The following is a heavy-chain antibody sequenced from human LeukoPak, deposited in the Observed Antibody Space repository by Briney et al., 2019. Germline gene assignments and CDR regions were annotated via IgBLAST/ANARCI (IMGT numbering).Heavy chain of an antibody. CDR3: ARASGEHDYAGWYFDL. CDR2: IIPVFGTA. J-gene: IGHJ2*01. Sequence: SVKVSCKASGGTFSSYAISWVRQAPGQGLEWMGGIIPVFGTANYAQKFQGRVTITTDESTSTAYMELSSLRSEDTAVYYCARASGEHDYAGWYFDLWGRGTLVTVSS. V-gene: IGHV1-69*05. CDR1: GGTFSSYA. D-gene: IGHD4-17*01.